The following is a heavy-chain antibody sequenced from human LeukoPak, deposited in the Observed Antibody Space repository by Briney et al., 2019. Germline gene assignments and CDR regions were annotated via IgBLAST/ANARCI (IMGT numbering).Heavy chain of an antibody. V-gene: IGHV3-48*03. CDR2: ISSSGSTI. CDR1: GFTFSSYE. D-gene: IGHD5-12*01. CDR3: ARSDITYSGYDP. J-gene: IGHJ5*02. Sequence: GGSLRLPCAASGFTFSSYEMNWVRQAPGKGLEWVSYISSSGSTIYYADSVKGRFTISRDNAKNSLYLQMNSLRAEDTAVYYCARSDITYSGYDPWGQGTLVTVSS.